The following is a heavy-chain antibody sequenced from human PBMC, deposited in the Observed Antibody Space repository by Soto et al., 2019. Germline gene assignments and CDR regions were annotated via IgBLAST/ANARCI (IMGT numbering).Heavy chain of an antibody. CDR2: ISWNSGSI. CDR1: GFTFDDYA. Sequence: GGSLRLSCAASGFTFDDYAMHWVRQAPGKGLEWVSGISWNSGSIGYADSVKGRLTISRDNAKNSLYLQMNSLRAEDTALYYCAKGGRDILTGKYFDYWGQGTLVTVSS. J-gene: IGHJ4*02. D-gene: IGHD3-9*01. CDR3: AKGGRDILTGKYFDY. V-gene: IGHV3-9*01.